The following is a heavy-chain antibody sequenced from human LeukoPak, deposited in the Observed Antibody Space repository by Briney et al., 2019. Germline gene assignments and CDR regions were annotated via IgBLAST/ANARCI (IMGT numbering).Heavy chain of an antibody. CDR1: GFTFSSNA. D-gene: IGHD3-16*01. J-gene: IGHJ6*03. V-gene: IGHV3-23*01. CDR2: ISGGGEAT. CDR3: ARDGGVTHYYYYMDV. Sequence: PGGSLRLSCAASGFTFSSNAMTWVRQAPGKGLEWVSTISGGGEATWYADSVKGRFTISRDNSKRTLYLQMNSLRAEDTAVYYCARDGGVTHYYYYMDVWGEGTTVTVSS.